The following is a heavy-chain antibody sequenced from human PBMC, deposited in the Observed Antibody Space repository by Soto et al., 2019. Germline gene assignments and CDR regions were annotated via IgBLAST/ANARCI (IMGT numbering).Heavy chain of an antibody. V-gene: IGHV5-51*01. J-gene: IGHJ6*02. CDR3: ARLAAAGSYYHYGMDX. Sequence: PVESLKISCKGSGYSFTSYWIGWVRQMPGKGLEWMGIIYPGDSDTRYRPSFQGQVTISADKSISTAYLQWSSLKASDTAMYYCARLAAAGSYYHYGMDXWGQGTTVTVS. CDR1: GYSFTSYW. D-gene: IGHD6-13*01. CDR2: IYPGDSDT.